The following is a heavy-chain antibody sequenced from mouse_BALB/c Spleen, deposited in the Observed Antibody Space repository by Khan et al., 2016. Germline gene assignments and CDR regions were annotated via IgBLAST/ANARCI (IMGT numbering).Heavy chain of an antibody. CDR1: GYSITSDYA. V-gene: IGHV3-2*02. Sequence: EVQLQESGPGLVKPSQSLSLTCTVTGYSITSDYAWNWIRQFPGNKLEWMGYISYSGSTSYNPSLKSRISITRDTSKNQFFLQLNSVTTEDTATYYCARAPPRWYLDVWGAGTTVTVSS. CDR3: ARAPPRWYLDV. J-gene: IGHJ1*01. CDR2: ISYSGST.